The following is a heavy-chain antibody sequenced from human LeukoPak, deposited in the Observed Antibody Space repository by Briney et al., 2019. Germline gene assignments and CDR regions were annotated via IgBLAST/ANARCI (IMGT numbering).Heavy chain of an antibody. CDR3: ARQVDTAMALPDY. V-gene: IGHV1-18*01. CDR2: ISAYNGNT. CDR1: GYTFTSNG. D-gene: IGHD5-18*01. Sequence: ASVTLSCNASGYTFTSNGFCWVRLGPGPGLEWMGWISAYNGNTNYAQKLQGRVTMTTDTSTTTAYMELRNLRSDDTAIYYCARQVDTAMALPDYWGQGTLVTVSS. J-gene: IGHJ4*02.